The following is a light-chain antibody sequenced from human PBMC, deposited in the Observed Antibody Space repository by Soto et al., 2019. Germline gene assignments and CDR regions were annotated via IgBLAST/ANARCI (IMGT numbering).Light chain of an antibody. CDR3: QQYGSSGT. CDR1: QSLRSS. CDR2: GAS. J-gene: IGKJ1*01. V-gene: IGKV3-20*01. Sequence: ETMITQSPDTLSVSLGERATPSFRASQSLRSSLAWYQQKPGQAPRLLIYGASNRATGIPDRFSGSGSGTDFTLTISRLEPEDFAVYYCQQYGSSGTFGQGTKVDIK.